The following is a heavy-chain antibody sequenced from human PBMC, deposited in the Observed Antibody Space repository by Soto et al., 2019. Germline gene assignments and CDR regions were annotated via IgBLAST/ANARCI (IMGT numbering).Heavy chain of an antibody. CDR1: GGSISSGGYY. CDR3: ARDDYGDWSAAFDI. Sequence: QVQLQESGPGLVKPSQTLSLTCTVSGGSISSGGYYWSWIRQHPGKGLEWIGYIYYSGSTYYNPSLKSRVTISVDTSKNQYSLKLSSVTAADTAVYYCARDDYGDWSAAFDIWGQGTMVTVSS. J-gene: IGHJ3*02. D-gene: IGHD4-17*01. CDR2: IYYSGST. V-gene: IGHV4-31*03.